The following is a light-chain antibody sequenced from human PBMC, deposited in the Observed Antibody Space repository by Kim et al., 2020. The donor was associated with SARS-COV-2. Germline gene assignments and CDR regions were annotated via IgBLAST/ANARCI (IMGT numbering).Light chain of an antibody. Sequence: AAVGDRVTINCRASQSISTWLAWYQQKPGKDPKLLIYKASSLEGGVPSRFSGSGSGTEFTLTISSLQPDDFATYYCQQYASSPWTFGQGTKVDIK. CDR1: QSISTW. CDR3: QQYASSPWT. J-gene: IGKJ1*01. V-gene: IGKV1-5*03. CDR2: KAS.